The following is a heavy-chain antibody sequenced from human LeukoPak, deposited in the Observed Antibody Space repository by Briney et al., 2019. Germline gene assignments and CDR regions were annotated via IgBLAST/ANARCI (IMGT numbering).Heavy chain of an antibody. CDR1: GYTFTSYY. CDR2: INPSGGST. J-gene: IGHJ6*02. D-gene: IGHD2-15*01. CDR3: ARELVVVVAAVYYGMDV. Sequence: ASVKVSCKASGYTFTSYYMHWVRQAPGQGLEWMGIINPSGGSTSYAQKFRGRVTMTRDTSTSTVYMELSSLRSEDTAVYYCARELVVVVAAVYYGMDVWGQGTTVTVSS. V-gene: IGHV1-46*01.